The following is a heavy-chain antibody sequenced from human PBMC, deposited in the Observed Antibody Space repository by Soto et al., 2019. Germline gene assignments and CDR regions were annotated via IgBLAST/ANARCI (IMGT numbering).Heavy chain of an antibody. D-gene: IGHD2-21*02. Sequence: SETLSLTCIVSGESISSSSYYWGWIRQPPGKGLEWIGSIYYSGRTYYNPSFKSRVTISIDTSKNQFSLKLSSVTATDTAVYYCARLRTTVVTQAYFDHWGQGALVTVSS. CDR2: IYYSGRT. V-gene: IGHV4-39*01. J-gene: IGHJ4*02. CDR3: ARLRTTVVTQAYFDH. CDR1: GESISSSSYY.